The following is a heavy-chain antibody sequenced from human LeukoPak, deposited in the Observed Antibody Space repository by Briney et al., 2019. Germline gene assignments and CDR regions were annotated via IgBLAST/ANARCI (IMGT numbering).Heavy chain of an antibody. D-gene: IGHD2-15*01. CDR3: ARDHAATQDWVELDP. CDR1: GFRASDYY. CDR2: IRGSGDT. Sequence: GGSLRLSCAVSGFRASDYYMSWVRQAPGKGLEWVALIRGSGDTFYGDSVKGRFTISRDDSKNTVYLRMNSLRVEDTAVYFCARDHAATQDWVELDPWGQGTLVTVSS. J-gene: IGHJ5*02. V-gene: IGHV3-66*01.